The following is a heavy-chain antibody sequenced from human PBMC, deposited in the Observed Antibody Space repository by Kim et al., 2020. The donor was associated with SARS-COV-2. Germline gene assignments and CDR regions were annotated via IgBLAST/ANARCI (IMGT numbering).Heavy chain of an antibody. CDR3: AREWRGAPYYYYYMDV. Sequence: SVKSRITINPDTSKNQFSLQLNSVTPDDTAVYYCAREWRGAPYYYYYMDVWGKGTTVTVSS. J-gene: IGHJ6*03. D-gene: IGHD3-3*01. V-gene: IGHV6-1*01.